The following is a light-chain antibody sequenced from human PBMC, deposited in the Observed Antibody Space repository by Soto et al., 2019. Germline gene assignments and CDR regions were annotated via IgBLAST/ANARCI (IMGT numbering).Light chain of an antibody. CDR2: DAS. CDR3: QQYKVYSQT. V-gene: IGKV1-5*01. CDR1: QNINKW. Sequence: DIQMTQSPSTLSASVGDRVVITCRASQNINKWLTWYQQKPGKAPKFLIYDASTLETGVPSRFSGSGSGTEFTLTISSLQPDDFATYYCQQYKVYSQTFGQGTKVDIK. J-gene: IGKJ1*01.